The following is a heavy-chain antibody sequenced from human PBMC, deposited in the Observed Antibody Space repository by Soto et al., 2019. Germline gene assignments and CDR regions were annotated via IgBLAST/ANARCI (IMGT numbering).Heavy chain of an antibody. CDR2: IYHSGST. CDR3: ARNSNRIHYYYYYMDV. CDR1: SGSISSSNW. D-gene: IGHD4-4*01. Sequence: SETLSLTCAVSSGSISSSNWWRWVRQPPGKGLEWIGEIYHSGSTNYNPSLKSRATISVDKSKNQFSLKLSSVTAADTAVYYCARNSNRIHYYYYYMDVWGKGTTVTVSS. J-gene: IGHJ6*03. V-gene: IGHV4-4*02.